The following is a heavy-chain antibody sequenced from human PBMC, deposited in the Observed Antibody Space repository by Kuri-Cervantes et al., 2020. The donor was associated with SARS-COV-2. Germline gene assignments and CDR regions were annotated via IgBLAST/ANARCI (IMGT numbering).Heavy chain of an antibody. D-gene: IGHD2-2*01. CDR2: IGTAGDP. J-gene: IGHJ4*02. V-gene: IGHV3-13*05. CDR1: GFTFSSYD. CDR3: AKASWAIPADNDFDD. Sequence: GGSLRLSCAASGFTFSSYDMHWVRQAPGKGLEWVSAIGTAGDPYYPGSVKGRFTISRENAKNSLYLQTNSLRAEDTALYYCAKASWAIPADNDFDDLGQGTLVTVSS.